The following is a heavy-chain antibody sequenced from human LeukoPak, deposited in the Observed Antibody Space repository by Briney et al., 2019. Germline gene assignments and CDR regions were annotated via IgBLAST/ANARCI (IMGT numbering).Heavy chain of an antibody. V-gene: IGHV3-23*01. Sequence: GGSLRLSCAASGFTFSSYAMSWVRQAPGKGLEWASAISGSGGSTYYADSVKGRFTISRDNSKNTLYLQMNSLRAEDTAVYYCAGGPYYYYGMDVWGQGTTVTVSS. D-gene: IGHD2-15*01. J-gene: IGHJ6*02. CDR2: ISGSGGST. CDR1: GFTFSSYA. CDR3: AGGPYYYYGMDV.